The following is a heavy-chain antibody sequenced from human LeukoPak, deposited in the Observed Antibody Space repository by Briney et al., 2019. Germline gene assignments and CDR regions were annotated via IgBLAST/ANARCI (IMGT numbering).Heavy chain of an antibody. CDR1: GYTFSIYD. V-gene: IGHV1-8*03. CDR3: ARSRNGRSYADYSAC. J-gene: IGHJ4*02. D-gene: IGHD1-1*01. Sequence: EASVKVSCKASGYTFSIYDINWVRQATGQGLEWMGWMSPNSGNTGYAQKFQGRVTITRNTSISTAYMELDSLTSEDTAVYYRARSRNGRSYADYSACWGQGTLVTVSS. CDR2: MSPNSGNT.